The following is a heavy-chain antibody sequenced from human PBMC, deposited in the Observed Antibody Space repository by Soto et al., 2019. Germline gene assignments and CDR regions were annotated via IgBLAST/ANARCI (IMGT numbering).Heavy chain of an antibody. D-gene: IGHD2-15*01. J-gene: IGHJ6*02. CDR1: GGTFSSYA. Sequence: ASVKVSCKASGGTFSSYAISWVRQAPGQGLEWMGGIIPIFGTANYAQKFQGRVTITADESTSTAYMELSSLRSEDTAVYYCARDLGYCSGGSCYSAEGYYGMDVWGQGTTVTVSS. V-gene: IGHV1-69*13. CDR2: IIPIFGTA. CDR3: ARDLGYCSGGSCYSAEGYYGMDV.